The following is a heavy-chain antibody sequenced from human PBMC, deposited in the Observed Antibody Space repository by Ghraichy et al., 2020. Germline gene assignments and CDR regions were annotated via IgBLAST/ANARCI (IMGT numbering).Heavy chain of an antibody. Sequence: GGSLRLSCAASGFTFSSYAMSWVRQAPGKGLEWVSAISGSGGSTYYADSVKGRFTISRDNSKNTLYLQMNGLRAEDTAVYYCAKSYDSSFWDSLDAFDIWGKGTMVTASS. V-gene: IGHV3-23*01. CDR1: GFTFSSYA. CDR3: AKSYDSSFWDSLDAFDI. D-gene: IGHD3-22*01. J-gene: IGHJ3*02. CDR2: ISGSGGST.